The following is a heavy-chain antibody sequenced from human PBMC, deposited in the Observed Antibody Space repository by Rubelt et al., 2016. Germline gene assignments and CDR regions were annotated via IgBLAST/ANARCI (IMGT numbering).Heavy chain of an antibody. J-gene: IGHJ4*02. V-gene: IGHV3-74*01. CDR3: ARDVRWELPFDY. CDR2: INSDGSST. Sequence: INSDGSSTSYADSVKGRFTISRDNSKNTLYLQMNSLRAEDTAVYYCARDVRWELPFDYWGQGTLVTVSS. D-gene: IGHD1-26*01.